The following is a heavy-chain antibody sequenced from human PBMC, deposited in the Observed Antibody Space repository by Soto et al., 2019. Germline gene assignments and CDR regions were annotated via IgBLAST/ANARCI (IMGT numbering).Heavy chain of an antibody. CDR2: ISYSGNT. CDR3: ARAPMVLSRSYFDS. D-gene: IGHD2-8*01. V-gene: IGHV4-59*01. J-gene: IGHJ4*02. Sequence: SETLSLTCTVSGGSISNFYWSWIRQPPGKGLEWIGYISYSGNTNYNPSLKSRVSISVDTSKNQLSLNLTSVTAADTAVYYCARAPMVLSRSYFDSWGQGTTVTVSS. CDR1: GGSISNFY.